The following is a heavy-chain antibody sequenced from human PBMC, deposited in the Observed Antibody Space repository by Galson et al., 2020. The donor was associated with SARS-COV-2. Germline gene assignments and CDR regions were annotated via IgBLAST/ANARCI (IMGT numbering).Heavy chain of an antibody. J-gene: IGHJ3*01. V-gene: IGHV3-21*06. CDR2: ISGSGNYI. CDR1: GFTFTYHY. Sequence: GESLKISCAASGFTFTYHYMKWVRQAPGKGLEWVSSISGSGNYIFYADSVKCRFTTSRDNAKSSMYLQMDGLRAEDTAVYYCVRDPSRAAAVQCALVSWGPGTMVTGS. CDR3: VRDPSRAAAVQCALVS. D-gene: IGHD6-13*01.